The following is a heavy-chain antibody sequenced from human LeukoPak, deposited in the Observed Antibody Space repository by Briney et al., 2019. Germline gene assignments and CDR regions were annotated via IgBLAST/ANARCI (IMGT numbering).Heavy chain of an antibody. D-gene: IGHD5-24*01. J-gene: IGHJ4*02. CDR1: RFTFSSYA. Sequence: GGSLRLSCAASRFTFSSYAMSWVHQAPGKGLEWVSAISGSGGSTYYADSVKGRFTISRDNSKNTLYLQMNSLRADDTAVYYCAKDSGDGYTNHALFDYWGQGALVTVSS. CDR2: ISGSGGST. CDR3: AKDSGDGYTNHALFDY. V-gene: IGHV3-23*01.